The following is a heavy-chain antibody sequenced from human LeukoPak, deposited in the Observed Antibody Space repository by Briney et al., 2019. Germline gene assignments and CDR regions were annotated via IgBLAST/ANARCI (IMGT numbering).Heavy chain of an antibody. Sequence: GGSLRLSCAASGFTFTNYWMSWVRQAPGKGLELVANIKQDRSEKYYVDSVKGRFTISRDNSKNLLYLQMSSLRSEDTATYYCAGCSGWYMGAPFDYWGQGTLVTVSS. J-gene: IGHJ4*02. V-gene: IGHV3-7*01. CDR3: AGCSGWYMGAPFDY. CDR1: GFTFTNYW. D-gene: IGHD6-19*01. CDR2: IKQDRSEK.